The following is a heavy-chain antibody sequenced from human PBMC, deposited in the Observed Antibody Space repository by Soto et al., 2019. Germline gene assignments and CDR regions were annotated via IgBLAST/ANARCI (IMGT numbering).Heavy chain of an antibody. D-gene: IGHD2-2*02. CDR2: IIPILGIS. Sequence: QVQLVQSGAEVKKPGSSVKVSCKASGGTFISYTISWVRQAPGQGLEWMGRIIPILGISNYAQKFQGSVTITADKSTSTAYMELSSLSSEDPAVYYFAREGYCSSTSCYTWGQGTLVTVS. CDR3: AREGYCSSTSCYT. CDR1: GGTFISYT. J-gene: IGHJ4*02. V-gene: IGHV1-69*08.